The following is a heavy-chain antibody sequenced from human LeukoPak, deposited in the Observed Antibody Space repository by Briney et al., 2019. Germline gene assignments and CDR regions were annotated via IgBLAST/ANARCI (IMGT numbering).Heavy chain of an antibody. CDR3: ARVTGYMIEDYFDY. D-gene: IGHD3-22*01. V-gene: IGHV4-39*06. CDR1: GGSISSSSYY. J-gene: IGHJ4*02. CDR2: IYYSGST. Sequence: SETPSLTCTVSGGSISSSSYYWGWIRQPPGKGLEWIGSIYYSGSTYYNPSLKSRVTISVDTSKNQFPLKLSSVTAADTAVYYCARVTGYMIEDYFDYWGQGTLVTVSS.